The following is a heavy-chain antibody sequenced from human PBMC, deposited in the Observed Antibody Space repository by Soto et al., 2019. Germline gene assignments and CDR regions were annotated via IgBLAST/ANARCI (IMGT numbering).Heavy chain of an antibody. J-gene: IGHJ2*01. CDR1: GGTFSNYP. CDR3: ARGNHRSLQLWYFGL. V-gene: IGHV1-69*12. Sequence: QVQLVQSGAEVKKPGSSVKVSCKASGGTFSNYPISWVRQAPGQGLEWMGGIIPIFGTVNYAQKFQGRVTITAAESTSTAYMELSSLRSEDTAVYYCARGNHRSLQLWYFGLWGRGTLVTVSS. D-gene: IGHD5-12*01. CDR2: IIPIFGTV.